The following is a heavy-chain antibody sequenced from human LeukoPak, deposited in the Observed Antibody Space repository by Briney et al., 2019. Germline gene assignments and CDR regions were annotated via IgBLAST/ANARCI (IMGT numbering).Heavy chain of an antibody. V-gene: IGHV4-39*01. CDR3: ARHVPTVTLSGFDY. CDR2: IYYSGST. D-gene: IGHD4-17*01. CDR1: GGSISSSSYY. J-gene: IGHJ4*02. Sequence: SETLSLTCTVSGGSISSSSYYWGWIRQPPGKGLEWIGSIYYSGSTYYNPSLKSRVTISVDTSKNQFSLRLSSVTAADTAVYYCARHVPTVTLSGFDYWGQGTLVTVSS.